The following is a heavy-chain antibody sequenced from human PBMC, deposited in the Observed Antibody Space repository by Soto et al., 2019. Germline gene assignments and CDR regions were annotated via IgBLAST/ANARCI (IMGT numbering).Heavy chain of an antibody. J-gene: IGHJ3*02. Sequence: ASVKVSCKHCRGTFSSYAISWVRQAPGQGLEWMGGIIPIFGTANYAQKFQGRVTITADETTSTAYMELSSLRSEDTAVYYCARAPYCTNGVCPGAFDIWGQGTMVTVSS. D-gene: IGHD2-8*01. V-gene: IGHV1-69*13. CDR3: ARAPYCTNGVCPGAFDI. CDR1: RGTFSSYA. CDR2: IIPIFGTA.